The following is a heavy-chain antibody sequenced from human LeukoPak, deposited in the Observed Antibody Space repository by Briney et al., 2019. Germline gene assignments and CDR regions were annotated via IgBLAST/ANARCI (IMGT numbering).Heavy chain of an antibody. V-gene: IGHV4-34*01. D-gene: IGHD1-14*01. CDR2: INHSGST. CDR3: ASAPPRYPRLYYMDV. CDR1: GGSFSGYY. J-gene: IGHJ6*03. Sequence: SETLSLTCAVYGGSFSGYYWSWIRQPPGKGLEWIGEINHSGSTNYNPSLKSRVTISVDTSKNQFSLKLSSVTAADTAVYYCASAPPRYPRLYYMDVWGKGTTVIVSS.